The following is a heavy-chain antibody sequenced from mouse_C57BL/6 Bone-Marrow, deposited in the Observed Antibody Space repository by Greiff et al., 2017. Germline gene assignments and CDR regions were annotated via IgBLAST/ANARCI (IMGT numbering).Heavy chain of an antibody. V-gene: IGHV1-80*01. Sequence: VKLMESGAELVKPGASVKISCKASGYAFSSYWMNWVKQRPGKGLEWIGQIYPGDGDTNYNGKFKGKATLTADKSSSTAYMQLSSLTSEDSAVYFCARYYSNSWFAYWGQGTLVTVSA. D-gene: IGHD2-5*01. CDR3: ARYYSNSWFAY. CDR1: GYAFSSYW. J-gene: IGHJ3*01. CDR2: IYPGDGDT.